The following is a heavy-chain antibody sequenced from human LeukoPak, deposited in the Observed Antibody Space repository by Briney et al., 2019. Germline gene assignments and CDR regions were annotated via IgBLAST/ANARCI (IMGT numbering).Heavy chain of an antibody. CDR2: IYTSGST. J-gene: IGHJ6*02. V-gene: IGHV4-4*07. CDR1: GGSISSYY. D-gene: IGHD6-13*01. Sequence: SETLSLTCTVSGGSISSYYWSWIRQPAGKGLEWIGRIYTSGSTNYNPSLKSRVTMSVDTSKNQFSLKLNSVTAADTAVYYCARGTLAAAGTGVYYYYGMDVWGQGTTVTVSS. CDR3: ARGTLAAAGTGVYYYYGMDV.